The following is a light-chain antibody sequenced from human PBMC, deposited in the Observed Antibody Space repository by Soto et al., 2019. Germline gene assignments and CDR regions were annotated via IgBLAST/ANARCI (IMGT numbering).Light chain of an antibody. J-gene: IGLJ1*01. V-gene: IGLV2-14*03. CDR2: DAT. Sequence: QSALTQPASGSGSPEKSITTPSTETRSNVGGYNYVSWYQHHPGKAPKPIINDATIRPSGVSNPFSGSKSGNTASLTISGLQPEDEADYYCSSYTTSNTRQIVFGTGTKLTVL. CDR3: SSYTTSNTRQIV. CDR1: RSNVGGYNY.